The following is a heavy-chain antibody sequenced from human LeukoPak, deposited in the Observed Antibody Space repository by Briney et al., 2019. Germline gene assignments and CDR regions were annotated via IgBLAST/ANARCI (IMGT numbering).Heavy chain of an antibody. CDR1: GGTFSFYA. J-gene: IGHJ4*02. D-gene: IGHD3-10*01. V-gene: IGHV1-69*04. Sequence: AVKVSCTASGGTFSFYAINWVRQAPGQGLEWMGRIIPIPGMANYAQKFQGRVTITADSSTSTAYMAVSSLRSEDTAVYYCARAVVVARGLMAYFDYWGQGTLVTVSS. CDR2: IIPIPGMA. CDR3: ARAVVVARGLMAYFDY.